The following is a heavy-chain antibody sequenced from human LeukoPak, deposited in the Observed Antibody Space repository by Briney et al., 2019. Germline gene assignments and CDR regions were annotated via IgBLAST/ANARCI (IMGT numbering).Heavy chain of an antibody. CDR2: IKSKTDGGTT. V-gene: IGHV3-15*01. D-gene: IGHD2-8*02. Sequence: GGSLRLSCAASGFTFSNAWMSWVRQAPGKGLEWVSRIKSKTDGGTTDYAAPVKGRITISRDDSKNTLYLQMNSLKTEDTAVYYCTTGLVSWGQGTLVTVSS. CDR3: TTGLVS. CDR1: GFTFSNAW. J-gene: IGHJ5*02.